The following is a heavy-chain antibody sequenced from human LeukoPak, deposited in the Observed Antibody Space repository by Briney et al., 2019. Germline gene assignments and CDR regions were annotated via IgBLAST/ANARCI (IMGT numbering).Heavy chain of an antibody. CDR1: GYTFTIYA. CDR3: ARDWGYYGSGSYFRNWFDP. J-gene: IGHJ5*02. CDR2: INAGNGNT. V-gene: IGHV1-3*01. D-gene: IGHD3-10*01. Sequence: ASVTVSFTASGYTFTIYAMHWVRQAPGQRLEWMGWINAGNGNTKHSQKFQGRVTITRDTSASTAYMELSSLRSEDTAVYYCARDWGYYGSGSYFRNWFDPWGQGTLVTVSS.